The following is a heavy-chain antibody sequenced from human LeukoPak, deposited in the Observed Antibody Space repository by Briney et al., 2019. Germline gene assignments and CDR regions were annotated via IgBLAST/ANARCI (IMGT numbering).Heavy chain of an antibody. V-gene: IGHV4-4*07. CDR3: ARKRLGELSPFDY. D-gene: IGHD3-16*02. CDR1: GGSISTYY. J-gene: IGHJ4*02. CDR2: IYTSGST. Sequence: ETDSLTCTVSGGSISTYYWSWIRQPAGKGLEWIGHIYTSGSTNYNPSRRSRVTMSVDTSKNHFSLKLSSVTAADTAVYYCARKRLGELSPFDYWGQESTVTVSS.